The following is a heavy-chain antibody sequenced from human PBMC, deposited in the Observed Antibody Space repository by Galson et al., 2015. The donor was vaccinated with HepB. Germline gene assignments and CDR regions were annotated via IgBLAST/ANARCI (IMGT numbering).Heavy chain of an antibody. CDR1: GGTFSSYA. J-gene: IGHJ4*02. D-gene: IGHD3-3*01. CDR2: IIPIFGTA. Sequence: SVKVSCKASGGTFSSYAISWVRQAPGQGLEWMGGIIPIFGTANYAQKFQGRVTITADKSTSTAYMELSSLRSEDTAVYYRARDTVTPRGWSGYYRPRYFDYWGQGTLVTVSS. V-gene: IGHV1-69*06. CDR3: ARDTVTPRGWSGYYRPRYFDY.